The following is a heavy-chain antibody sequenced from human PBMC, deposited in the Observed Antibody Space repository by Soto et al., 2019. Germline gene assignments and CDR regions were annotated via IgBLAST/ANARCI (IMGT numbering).Heavy chain of an antibody. CDR3: AKTAGSGWHLSD. Sequence: GGSLRLSCAASGFTFSSYAMSWVRQAPGKGLEWISAISGSANNAYYPDSVRGRFAVSRDNSKNTVYLQMNSLRAEDTAVYYCAKTAGSGWHLSDWGKGILVTVSS. CDR2: ISGSANNA. V-gene: IGHV3-23*01. J-gene: IGHJ4*02. D-gene: IGHD6-19*01. CDR1: GFTFSSYA.